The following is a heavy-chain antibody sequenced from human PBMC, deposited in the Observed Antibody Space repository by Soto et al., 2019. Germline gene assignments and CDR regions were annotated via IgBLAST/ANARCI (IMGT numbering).Heavy chain of an antibody. Sequence: QVHLVESGGGVVQPGRSLRLSCVALGFTLDDYSLHWVRQAPGKGLEWVSLISYDGSTQYYADSMKGRFTISRDSAQNTLFLEVSGLRPEETVVYYCARPDIQSAWNDGFAIWCRGTVVTVSS. J-gene: IGHJ3*02. CDR1: GFTLDDYS. D-gene: IGHD1-1*01. CDR3: ARPDIQSAWNDGFAI. V-gene: IGHV3-30-3*01. CDR2: ISYDGSTQ.